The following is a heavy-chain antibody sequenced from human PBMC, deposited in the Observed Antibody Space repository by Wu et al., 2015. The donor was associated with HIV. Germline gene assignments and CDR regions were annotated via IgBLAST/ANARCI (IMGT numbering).Heavy chain of an antibody. CDR1: GYTFTDYN. Sequence: EVQLVQSGAEVKKPGTTVKISCKVSGYTFTDYNIHWVQQAPGKGLQWMGLVDPEDGETKYAENLQGRVTITADTSTDTAYMELNSLTFEDTAIYYCAAVTTVTQYYYYAMDVWGQGTTVTVSS. J-gene: IGHJ6*02. V-gene: IGHV1-69-2*01. D-gene: IGHD4-17*01. CDR2: VDPEDGET. CDR3: AAVTTVTQYYYYAMDV.